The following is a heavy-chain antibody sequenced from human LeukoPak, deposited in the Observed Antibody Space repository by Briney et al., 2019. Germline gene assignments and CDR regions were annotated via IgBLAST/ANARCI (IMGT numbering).Heavy chain of an antibody. CDR3: ARVWYQAAAGPSNYYYYYYMDG. CDR1: GDSVSSNSAA. J-gene: IGHJ6*03. Sequence: SQTLSLTCAISGDSVSSNSAAWNWIRQSPSRGLEWLGRTYYRSKWYNDYAVSVKSRITINTDTSNNHFSVPLNSVTPEETTVYYCARVWYQAAAGPSNYYYYYYMDGWGKGTTVTVSS. D-gene: IGHD6-13*01. CDR2: TYYRSKWYN. V-gene: IGHV6-1*01.